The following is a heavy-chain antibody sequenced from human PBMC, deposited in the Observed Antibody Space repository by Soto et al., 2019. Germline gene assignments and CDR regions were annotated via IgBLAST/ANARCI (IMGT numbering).Heavy chain of an antibody. CDR1: RFTFSTYE. Sequence: LRLSCAASRFTFSTYEMNWVRQAPGKGLEWVSYISTSGSTVYYADSVKGRFTISRDNTRNSLYLQMNSLRDEDTALYYCVRYCSTTLCNGVATRTFDYWGQGTLVTVSS. J-gene: IGHJ4*02. CDR3: VRYCSTTLCNGVATRTFDY. D-gene: IGHD2-2*01. V-gene: IGHV3-48*03. CDR2: ISTSGSTV.